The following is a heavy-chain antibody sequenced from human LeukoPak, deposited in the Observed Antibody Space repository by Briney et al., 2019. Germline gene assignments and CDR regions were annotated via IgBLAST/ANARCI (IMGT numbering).Heavy chain of an antibody. CDR1: GFTVSSNY. D-gene: IGHD3-9*01. CDR2: IYSGGST. CDR3: ARAEGSILTGYHFDY. J-gene: IGHJ4*02. V-gene: IGHV3-53*01. Sequence: GGSLRLSCAASGFTVSSNYMSWVRQAPGKGLEWVSVIYSGGSTYYADSVKGRFTISRDNSKNTLYLQMNSLRAEDTAVYHCARAEGSILTGYHFDYWGQGTLVTVSS.